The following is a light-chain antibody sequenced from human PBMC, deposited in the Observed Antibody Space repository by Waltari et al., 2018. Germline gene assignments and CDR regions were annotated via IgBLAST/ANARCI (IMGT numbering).Light chain of an antibody. CDR1: DPADKY. Sequence: QPPPVSWSPGQTAITTGPGVDPADKYITWSQQKSGQAPVVVIRRNTGRPSGIPERFSASDSGTTGTLVISGVQAEDEADYYCQSADDTGDHVLFGGGTKLTVL. V-gene: IGLV3-25*03. CDR3: QSADDTGDHVL. J-gene: IGLJ2*01. CDR2: RNT.